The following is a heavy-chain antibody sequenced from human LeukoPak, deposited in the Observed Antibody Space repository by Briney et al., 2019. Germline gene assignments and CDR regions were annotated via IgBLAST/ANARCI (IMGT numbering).Heavy chain of an antibody. CDR1: GYTFTSYD. CDR3: ARGGSSYGSGKSEADY. Sequence: ASVKVSCKASGYTFTSYDISWVRQAPGQGLEWMGLINAYHGDTKYAQKVQGRVTMTTDTSTSTAYMELRYLTSDDTAVYYCARGGSSYGSGKSEADYWGQGTLVTVSS. CDR2: INAYHGDT. D-gene: IGHD3-10*01. J-gene: IGHJ4*02. V-gene: IGHV1-18*01.